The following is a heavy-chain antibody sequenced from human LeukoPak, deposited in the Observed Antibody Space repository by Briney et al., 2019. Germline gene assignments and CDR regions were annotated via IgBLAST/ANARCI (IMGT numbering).Heavy chain of an antibody. J-gene: IGHJ6*04. CDR3: ARGLLITFGGEYYYYYGMDV. CDR2: INHSGST. V-gene: IGHV4-34*01. Sequence: SGTLSLTCAVYGGSFSDYYWSWIRQPPGKGLEWIGEINHSGSTNYNPSLKSRVTISVDTSKNQFSLKLSSVTAADTAVYYCARGLLITFGGEYYYYYGMDVWGKGTTVTVSS. D-gene: IGHD3-16*01. CDR1: GGSFSDYY.